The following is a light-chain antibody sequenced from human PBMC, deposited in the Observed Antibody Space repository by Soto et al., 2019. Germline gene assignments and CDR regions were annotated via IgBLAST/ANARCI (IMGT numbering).Light chain of an antibody. J-gene: IGLJ1*01. CDR3: GAYVGSSTFYV. CDR1: SSDVGSYNL. CDR2: EGS. V-gene: IGLV2-23*01. Sequence: QSVLTQPASVSGSPGQSITISCTGASSDVGSYNLVSWYQQHPGKAPKLMIYEGSKRPPGVSNRFSGSKSGNTASLTISVLQAEDEADYYCGAYVGSSTFYVFGIGTKVTGL.